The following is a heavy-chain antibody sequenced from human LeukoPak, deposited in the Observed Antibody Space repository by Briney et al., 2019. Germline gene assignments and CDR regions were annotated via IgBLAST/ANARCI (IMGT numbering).Heavy chain of an antibody. CDR3: QSRYLEWLLEY. Sequence: SETLSLTCTVSGGSTSSGNYYWGWIRQPPGKGLEWIGGISSSGNTYYNPSLKSRVTISVDTSKNQFSLRLSSVTAADTAVYYCQSRYLEWLLEYWGQGTLVTVSS. V-gene: IGHV4-39*01. CDR1: GGSTSSGNYY. CDR2: ISSSGNT. D-gene: IGHD3-3*01. J-gene: IGHJ4*02.